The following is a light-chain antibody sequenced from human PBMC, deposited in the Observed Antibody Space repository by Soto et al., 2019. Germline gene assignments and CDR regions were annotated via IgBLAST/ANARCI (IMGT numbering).Light chain of an antibody. V-gene: IGLV2-8*01. CDR3: SSYAGSNIVG. CDR2: EVS. J-gene: IGLJ2*01. Sequence: QSALTQPPSASGSPGQSVTISCTGTSSDVGGYNFVSWYQQHPGKAPKLMIYEVSERPSGVPDCFSGSKSGNTASLTVSGLQAEDEAEYSCSSYAGSNIVGFGGGTNVTVL. CDR1: SSDVGGYNF.